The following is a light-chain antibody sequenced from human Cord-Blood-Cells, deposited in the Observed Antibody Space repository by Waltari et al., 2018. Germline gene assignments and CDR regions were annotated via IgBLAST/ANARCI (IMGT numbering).Light chain of an antibody. Sequence: SYELTQPPSVSVSPGQTGRIPCSGDASPKQYACWYQQKPGQAPVLVNDKSSERPSGTPERFFGPSSGKTVTLTFIGVQAEAAADNAGHSAAGSGTSVEYGGGANWTVL. CDR3: HSAAGSGTSVE. J-gene: IGLJ2*01. CDR1: ASPKQY. CDR2: KSS. V-gene: IGLV3-25*03.